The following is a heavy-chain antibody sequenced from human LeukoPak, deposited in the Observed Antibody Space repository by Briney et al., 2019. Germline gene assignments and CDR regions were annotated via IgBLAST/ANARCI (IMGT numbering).Heavy chain of an antibody. CDR3: ARMTVSGRDNWFDP. Sequence: ASVKVSCKASGYTFTTYDINWVRQATGQGLECMGWLNPKNGNTGYAQKFQGRVIITRNTSINTAYMVLSSLRSEDTAVYYCARMTVSGRDNWFDPWGQGTLVTVSS. J-gene: IGHJ5*02. V-gene: IGHV1-8*03. CDR2: LNPKNGNT. D-gene: IGHD6-19*01. CDR1: GYTFTTYD.